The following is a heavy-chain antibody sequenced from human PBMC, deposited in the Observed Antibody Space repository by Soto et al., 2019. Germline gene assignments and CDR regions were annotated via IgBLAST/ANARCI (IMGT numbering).Heavy chain of an antibody. Sequence: PSQTLSLTCAISGDSVSSNSAAWNWIRQSPSRGLEWLGRTYYRSKWYNDYAVSVKSRITINPDTSKNQFSLQLNSVTPEDTAVYYCARDLIMITFGGVMTTGFDPWGQGTLVTVS. CDR1: GDSVSSNSAA. V-gene: IGHV6-1*01. J-gene: IGHJ5*02. D-gene: IGHD3-16*01. CDR2: TYYRSKWYN. CDR3: ARDLIMITFGGVMTTGFDP.